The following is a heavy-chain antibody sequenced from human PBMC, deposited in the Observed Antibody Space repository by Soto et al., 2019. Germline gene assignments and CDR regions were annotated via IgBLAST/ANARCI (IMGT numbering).Heavy chain of an antibody. D-gene: IGHD2-2*01. Sequence: SETLSLTCTVSGGSISSGDYYWSWIRQPPGKGLEWIGYIYYSGSTYYNPSLKSRVTISVDTSKNQFPLKLSSVTAADTAVYYCAREVVPAAIFDYWGQGTLVTVSS. CDR1: GGSISSGDYY. V-gene: IGHV4-30-4*01. CDR2: IYYSGST. CDR3: AREVVPAAIFDY. J-gene: IGHJ4*02.